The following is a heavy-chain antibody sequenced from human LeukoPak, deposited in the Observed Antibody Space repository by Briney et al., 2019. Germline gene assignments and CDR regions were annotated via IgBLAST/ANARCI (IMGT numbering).Heavy chain of an antibody. V-gene: IGHV3-21*01. CDR1: GFTLSSYS. Sequence: PGGSLTLSCAASGFTLSSYSMNWVRQAPGKGLEWVSSISSSSSYIYYADSVKGRFTISRDNAKNSLYLQMNSLRAEDTAVYYCARDDLELARGYYYYYMDVWGKGTTVTVSS. CDR3: ARDDLELARGYYYYYMDV. J-gene: IGHJ6*03. D-gene: IGHD1-26*01. CDR2: ISSSSSYI.